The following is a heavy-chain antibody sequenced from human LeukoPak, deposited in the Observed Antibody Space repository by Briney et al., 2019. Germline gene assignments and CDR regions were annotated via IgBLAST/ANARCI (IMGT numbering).Heavy chain of an antibody. D-gene: IGHD3-10*01. Sequence: ASVKVSCKASGYTFSSYDINWVRQATGQGLEWMGWMNPNSGNTGYAQKFQGRVTMTRNTSISTAYMELSSLRSEDTAVYYCARATYYYGSGSGYWGQGTLVTVSS. J-gene: IGHJ4*02. CDR1: GYTFSSYD. V-gene: IGHV1-8*01. CDR2: MNPNSGNT. CDR3: ARATYYYGSGSGY.